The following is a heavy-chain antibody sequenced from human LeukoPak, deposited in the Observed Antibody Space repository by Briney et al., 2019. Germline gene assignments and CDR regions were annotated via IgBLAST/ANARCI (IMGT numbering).Heavy chain of an antibody. J-gene: IGHJ6*02. V-gene: IGHV3-21*01. CDR3: TRESGDSYLSSYYYGMDV. Sequence: PGGSLRLFCAASGFNYDSIVMNWVRQDTGKGLEWVSSISTSSSYIYYADSVKGRFTISRDNAKNSLYLQMNSLRAEDTAVYFCTRESGDSYLSSYYYGMDVWGQGTTVTVS. D-gene: IGHD3-10*01. CDR1: GFNYDSIV. CDR2: ISTSSSYI.